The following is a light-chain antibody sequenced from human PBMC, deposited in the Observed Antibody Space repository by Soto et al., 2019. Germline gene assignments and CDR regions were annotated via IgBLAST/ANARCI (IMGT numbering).Light chain of an antibody. CDR3: SSYTRDKTVL. J-gene: IGLJ2*01. CDR2: DVT. V-gene: IGLV2-14*03. Sequence: QSVLTQPASVSGSPGQSITISCTGSSTDVGGYNYVSWHQQHPGKAPKLMIFDVTKRPSGVSNRFSGSKSGDTASLTISGLQAEDEADYCSSYTRDKTVLFGGGTKLTVL. CDR1: STDVGGYNY.